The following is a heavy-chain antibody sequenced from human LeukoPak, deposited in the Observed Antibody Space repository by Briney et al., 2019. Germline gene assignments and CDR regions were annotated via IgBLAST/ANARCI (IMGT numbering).Heavy chain of an antibody. CDR2: INHSGST. CDR1: GGSFSGYY. V-gene: IGHV4-34*01. CDR3: ARRLLGYCSGGSCYSGYFQH. Sequence: SSETLSLTCAVYGGSFSGYYWCWIRQPPGKGLEWIGEINHSGSTNSNPSLKSRVTISVDTSKNQFSLKLSSVTAADTAMYYCARRLLGYCSGGSCYSGYFQHWGQGTLVTVSS. J-gene: IGHJ1*01. D-gene: IGHD2-15*01.